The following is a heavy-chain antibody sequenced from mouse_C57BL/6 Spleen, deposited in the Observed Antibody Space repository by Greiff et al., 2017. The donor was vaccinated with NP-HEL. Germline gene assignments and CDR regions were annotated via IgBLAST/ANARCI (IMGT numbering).Heavy chain of an antibody. V-gene: IGHV14-3*01. CDR3: ARGGTTVVATPYWYFDV. Sequence: VHVKQSVAELVRPGASVKLSCTASGFNIKNTYMHWVKQRPEQGLEWIGRIDPANGNTKYAPKFQGKATITADTSSNTAYLQLSSLTSEDTAIYYCARGGTTVVATPYWYFDVWGTGTTVTVSS. J-gene: IGHJ1*03. CDR1: GFNIKNTY. D-gene: IGHD1-1*01. CDR2: IDPANGNT.